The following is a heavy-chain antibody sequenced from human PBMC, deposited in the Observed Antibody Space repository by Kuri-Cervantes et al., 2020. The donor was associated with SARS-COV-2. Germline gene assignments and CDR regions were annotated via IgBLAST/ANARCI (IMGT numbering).Heavy chain of an antibody. D-gene: IGHD6-6*01. CDR2: IYHSGST. J-gene: IGHJ5*02. Sequence: SETLSLTCAVSGGSISSGGYSWSWIRQPPGKGLEWIGYIYHSGSTYYNPSLKSRVTISVDRSKNQFSLKLSSVTAADTAVYYCAGVHARGWFDPWGQGTLVTVSS. CDR1: GGSISSGGYS. CDR3: AGVHARGWFDP. V-gene: IGHV4-30-2*01.